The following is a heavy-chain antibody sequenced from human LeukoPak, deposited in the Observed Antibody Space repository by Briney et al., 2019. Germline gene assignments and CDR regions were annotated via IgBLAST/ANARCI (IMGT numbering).Heavy chain of an antibody. V-gene: IGHV4-39*01. CDR1: GGSISSSSYY. CDR2: IYYSGST. Sequence: SETLSLTCTVSGGSISSSSYYWGWIRQPPGKGLEWIGSIYYSGSTYYNPSLKSRVTISVDTSKNQFSLKLSSVTAADTAVYYCASWRSRDGYNYDYWGQGTLVTVSS. J-gene: IGHJ4*02. CDR3: ASWRSRDGYNYDY. D-gene: IGHD5-24*01.